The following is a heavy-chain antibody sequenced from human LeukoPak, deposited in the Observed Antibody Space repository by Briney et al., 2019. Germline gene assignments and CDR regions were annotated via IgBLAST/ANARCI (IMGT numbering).Heavy chain of an antibody. J-gene: IGHJ4*02. V-gene: IGHV4-39*01. D-gene: IGHD3-9*01. Sequence: PSETLSLTCTVSGGSISSSSYYWGWIRQPPGKGLEWIGSIYYSGSTYYNPSLKSRVTISVDTSKNQFSLKLSSVTAADTAVYYCARGGYDILTGAPYDYWGQGTLVTVSS. CDR3: ARGGYDILTGAPYDY. CDR2: IYYSGST. CDR1: GGSISSSSYY.